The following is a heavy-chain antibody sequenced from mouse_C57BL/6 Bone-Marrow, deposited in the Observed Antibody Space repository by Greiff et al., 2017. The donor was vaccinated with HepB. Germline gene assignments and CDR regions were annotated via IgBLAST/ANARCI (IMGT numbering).Heavy chain of an antibody. V-gene: IGHV1-54*01. CDR1: GYAFTNYL. CDR2: INPGSGGT. CDR3: ARSDWAWFAY. Sequence: QVQLQQSVAELVRPGTSVKVSCKASGYAFTNYLIEWVKQRPGQGLEWIGVINPGSGGTNYNEKFKGKATLTADKSSSTAYMQLSSLTSEDSAVYFCARSDWAWFAYWGQGTLVTVSA. J-gene: IGHJ3*01. D-gene: IGHD4-1*01.